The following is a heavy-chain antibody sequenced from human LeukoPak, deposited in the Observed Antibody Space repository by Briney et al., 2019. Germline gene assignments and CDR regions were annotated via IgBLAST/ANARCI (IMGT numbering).Heavy chain of an antibody. V-gene: IGHV3-7*01. CDR2: INQDGSAK. CDR1: GFTFSSYG. Sequence: PGGSLRLSCAAFGFTFSSYGMHWVRQAPGKGLEWVANINQDGSAKYYVDSVKGRFTISRDNAKNSLYLQMNSLRAEDTAVYYCARAGVTAAGILYWGQGTLVTVSS. J-gene: IGHJ4*02. D-gene: IGHD6-13*01. CDR3: ARAGVTAAGILY.